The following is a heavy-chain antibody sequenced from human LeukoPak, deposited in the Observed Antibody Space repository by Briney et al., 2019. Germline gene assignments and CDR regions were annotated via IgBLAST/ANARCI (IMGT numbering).Heavy chain of an antibody. CDR3: ARGNFITISSFFDP. J-gene: IGHJ5*02. CDR2: INPNSGGT. Sequence: ASVKVSCKASGYTFTGYYMHWVRQAPGQGLEWMGWINPNSGGTNYAQKFQGRVTMTRDTSISTAYMELSRLRSDDTAVYYCARGNFITISSFFDPWGQGTLVTVSS. CDR1: GYTFTGYY. V-gene: IGHV1-2*02. D-gene: IGHD3-3*01.